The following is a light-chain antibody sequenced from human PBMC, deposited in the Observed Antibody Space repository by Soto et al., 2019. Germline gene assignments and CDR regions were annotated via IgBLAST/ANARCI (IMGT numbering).Light chain of an antibody. CDR3: SSYAGSNNYVV. CDR1: SSDVGGWNS. V-gene: IGLV2-8*01. Sequence: QSVLTQPPSASGSPGQSVTLSCTGTSSDVGGWNSVSWYQHHPGKAPKLMIYEVSKRPSGVPDRFSGSKSGNSASLTVSGLQAEDEADYYCSSYAGSNNYVVFGGGTKVTVL. J-gene: IGLJ2*01. CDR2: EVS.